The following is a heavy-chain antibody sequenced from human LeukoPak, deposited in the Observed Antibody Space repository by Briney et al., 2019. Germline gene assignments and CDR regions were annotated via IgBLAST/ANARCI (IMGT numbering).Heavy chain of an antibody. CDR1: GGSFSGYY. D-gene: IGHD3-10*01. J-gene: IGHJ4*02. V-gene: IGHV4-34*01. CDR3: ASRNSGSYSQLDY. CDR2: INHSGST. Sequence: PSETLSLTCAAHGGSFSGYYWGWIRQPPAKVLEWIGEINHSGSTNYNPSRKSRGTISVDKSKDQFSLKLSYVTAADTAVYYCASRNSGSYSQLDYWGQGTLVTVSS.